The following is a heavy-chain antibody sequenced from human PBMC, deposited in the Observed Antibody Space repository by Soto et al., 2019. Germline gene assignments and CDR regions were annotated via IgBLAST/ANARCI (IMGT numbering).Heavy chain of an antibody. Sequence: GESLKISCKGSGYSFTSYWIGWVRQMPGKGLEWMGIIYPGDSDTRYSPSFQGQVTISADKSISTAYLQWSSLKASDTAMYYCARYSSSKHDAFDIWGQGTMVTVSS. CDR3: ARYSSSKHDAFDI. V-gene: IGHV5-51*01. CDR2: IYPGDSDT. J-gene: IGHJ3*02. D-gene: IGHD6-13*01. CDR1: GYSFTSYW.